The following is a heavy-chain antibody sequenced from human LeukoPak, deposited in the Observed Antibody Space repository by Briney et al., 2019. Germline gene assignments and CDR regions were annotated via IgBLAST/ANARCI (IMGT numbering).Heavy chain of an antibody. CDR3: ARRRMPGVSGGCCWFDP. V-gene: IGHV4-4*09. CDR1: DRSISSYY. J-gene: IGHJ5*02. CDR2: THTSGST. Sequence: SETLSLTCTVSDRSISSYYWSWIRQPPGKGLEWIGYTHTSGSTNYNPSPKSGVTISVDTSKNQFSLWLRSVTPAVTAVYYCARRRMPGVSGGCCWFDPWGQGTLVTVSS. D-gene: IGHD3-16*01.